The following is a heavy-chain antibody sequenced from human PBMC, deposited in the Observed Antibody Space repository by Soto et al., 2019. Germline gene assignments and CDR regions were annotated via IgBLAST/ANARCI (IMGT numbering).Heavy chain of an antibody. CDR2: TYYSGST. CDR3: AGNTGYDFWSGYYSGYYYGMDV. V-gene: IGHV4-31*03. Sequence: TLSLTCTVSVGSISSGGYYWSWIRQHPGKGLEWIGYTYYSGSTYYNPSLKSRVTISVDTSKNQFSLKLSSVTAADTAVYYCAGNTGYDFWSGYYSGYYYGMDVWGQGTTVTVSS. J-gene: IGHJ6*02. D-gene: IGHD3-3*01. CDR1: VGSISSGGYY.